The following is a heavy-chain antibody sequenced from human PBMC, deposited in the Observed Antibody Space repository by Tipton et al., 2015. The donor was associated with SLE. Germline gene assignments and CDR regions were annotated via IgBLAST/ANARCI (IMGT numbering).Heavy chain of an antibody. V-gene: IGHV4-39*07. J-gene: IGHJ2*01. CDR2: ICYRGTT. D-gene: IGHD3-10*01. CDR3: ARDLLGYYYGSGSYSRYFDL. CDR1: GDSISRSSYC. Sequence: TLSLTCTVSGDSISRSSYCWGWIRQPPGKGLEWIGSICYRGTTYYNPSLKSRVTISVDTSKNQLSLKLTSVTAADTAVYYCARDLLGYYYGSGSYSRYFDLWGRGTLVTVSS.